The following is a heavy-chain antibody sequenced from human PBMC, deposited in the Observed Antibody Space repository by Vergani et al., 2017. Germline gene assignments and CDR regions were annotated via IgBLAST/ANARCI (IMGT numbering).Heavy chain of an antibody. CDR3: ARRRNIVAGRAYYYGMDV. J-gene: IGHJ6*02. D-gene: IGHD5-12*01. Sequence: QVQLQESGPGLVKPSETLSLTCTVSGYSISSGYYWGWIRQPPGKGLEWIGSIYHSGSTYYNPSLKSRVTISVDTSKHQFSLKLSSVTAADTAVYYCARRRNIVAGRAYYYGMDVWGQGTTVTVSS. V-gene: IGHV4-38-2*02. CDR2: IYHSGST. CDR1: GYSISSGYY.